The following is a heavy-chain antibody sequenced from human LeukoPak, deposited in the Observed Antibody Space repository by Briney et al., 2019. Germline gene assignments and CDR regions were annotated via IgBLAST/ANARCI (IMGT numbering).Heavy chain of an antibody. CDR2: IYYSGST. J-gene: IGHJ3*02. CDR1: GGSISSSSYY. Sequence: PSETLSLTCTVSGGSISSSSYYWGWIRQPPGKGLEWIGSIYYSGSTYYNPSLKSRVTISVDTSKNQFSLKLSSVTAADTAVYYCARTFTLDYGDYGVSPDAFDIWGQGTMATVSS. CDR3: ARTFTLDYGDYGVSPDAFDI. V-gene: IGHV4-39*07. D-gene: IGHD4-17*01.